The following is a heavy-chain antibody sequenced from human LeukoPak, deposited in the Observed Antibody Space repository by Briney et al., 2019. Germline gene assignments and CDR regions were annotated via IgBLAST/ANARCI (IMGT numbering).Heavy chain of an antibody. CDR3: ARDLYYYGSGSYFDS. Sequence: PGGSRRLSCAASGFTFSSYWMSWVRQAPGKGLEWVASINQDGSEKYYVDSVKGRFTISRDNAQNSLFLQMNSLRAEDTAVYYCARDLYYYGSGSYFDSWGQGTLVTVSS. D-gene: IGHD3-10*01. CDR2: INQDGSEK. V-gene: IGHV3-7*05. J-gene: IGHJ4*02. CDR1: GFTFSSYW.